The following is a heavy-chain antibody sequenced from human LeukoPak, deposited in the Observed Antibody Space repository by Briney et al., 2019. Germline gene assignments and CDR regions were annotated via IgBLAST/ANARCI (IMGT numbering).Heavy chain of an antibody. V-gene: IGHV3-23*01. CDR3: ARRSGSSWSSFDY. CDR1: GFTFNNYA. D-gene: IGHD6-13*01. J-gene: IGHJ4*02. Sequence: GGALRLSCTASGFTFNNYAMNWVRQAPGKGLEWVSGISGFGGSTYYAPSVKGRLTISRDNFGNMLYLHLDSLRVEDTAIYYCARRSGSSWSSFDYWGQGALVTVSS. CDR2: ISGFGGST.